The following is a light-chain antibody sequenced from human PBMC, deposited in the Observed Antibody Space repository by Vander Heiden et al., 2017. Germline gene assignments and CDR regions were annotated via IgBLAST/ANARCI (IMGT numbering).Light chain of an antibody. CDR2: DDT. CDR1: NIGSES. CDR3: QVLDSNTDQLV. J-gene: IGLJ3*02. V-gene: IGLV3-21*02. Sequence: SLVVTQPPSVSVAPGQTARISCGGNNIGSESVHWHQQKPGQAPVMVVYDDTLRPSGIPERFSGSNSGNTATLTISRVEVGDEADYYCQVLDSNTDQLVFGGGTKLTV.